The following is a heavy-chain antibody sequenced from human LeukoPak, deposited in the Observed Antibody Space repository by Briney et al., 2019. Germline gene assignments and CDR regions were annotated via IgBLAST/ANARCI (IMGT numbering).Heavy chain of an antibody. D-gene: IGHD3/OR15-3a*01. CDR2: ISGSGGNT. CDR3: AKELDWLTTGGYYFDY. Sequence: GGSLRLSCAASGFPFSSYAMSWVRQAPGKGLEWVSVISGSGGNTSYAESVKGRFTISRDNSKNTLYLQVNNLRAEDTATYYCAKELDWLTTGGYYFDYWGQGALVTVSS. J-gene: IGHJ4*02. V-gene: IGHV3-23*01. CDR1: GFPFSSYA.